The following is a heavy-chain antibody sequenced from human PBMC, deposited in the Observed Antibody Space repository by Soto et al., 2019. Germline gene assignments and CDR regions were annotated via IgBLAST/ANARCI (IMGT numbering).Heavy chain of an antibody. CDR2: ISSSSSTI. D-gene: IGHD5-18*01. J-gene: IGHJ6*02. V-gene: IGHV3-48*02. Sequence: GGSLRLSCAASGFPFSSYWMHWVRQAPGKGLEWVSYISSSSSTIYYADSVKGRFTISRDNAKNSLYLQMNSLRDEETAVYYCARDRVDTAMVTYYYYGMDVWGQGTTVTVSS. CDR3: ARDRVDTAMVTYYYYGMDV. CDR1: GFPFSSYW.